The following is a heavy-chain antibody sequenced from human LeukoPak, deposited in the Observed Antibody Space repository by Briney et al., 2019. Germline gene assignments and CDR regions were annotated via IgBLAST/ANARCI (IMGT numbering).Heavy chain of an antibody. Sequence: SVKVSCKASGGTFSSYAISWVRQAPGQGLEWMGGIILIFGTANYAQKFQGRVTITTDESTSTAYMELSSLRSEDTAVYYCARGAVAVPLAFDYWGQGTLVTVSS. D-gene: IGHD6-19*01. CDR2: IILIFGTA. CDR3: ARGAVAVPLAFDY. J-gene: IGHJ4*02. V-gene: IGHV1-69*05. CDR1: GGTFSSYA.